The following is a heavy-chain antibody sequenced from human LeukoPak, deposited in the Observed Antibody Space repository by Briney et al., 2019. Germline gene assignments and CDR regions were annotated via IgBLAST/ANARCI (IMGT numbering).Heavy chain of an antibody. CDR1: GYPFSVYY. V-gene: IGHV1-18*04. CDR2: ISTYNGDT. J-gene: IGHJ6*04. Sequence: ASVKVSCKASGYPFSVYYIHWLRQAPGQGLEWVGWISTYNGDTEYAHMLQGRVTMTTDTSTSTVYMDLRSLRSDDTAVYYCARDTYYYSSGSYLDVWGKGTTVTISS. CDR3: ARDTYYYSSGSYLDV. D-gene: IGHD3-10*01.